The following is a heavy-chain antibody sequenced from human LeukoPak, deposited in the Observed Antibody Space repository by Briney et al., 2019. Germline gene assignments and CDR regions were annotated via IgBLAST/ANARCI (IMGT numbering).Heavy chain of an antibody. V-gene: IGHV3-49*04. D-gene: IGHD6-19*01. CDR1: GFTFGDYA. Sequence: GGSLRLSCTASGFTFGDYAMSWVRQAPGKGLEWVGFIRSKAYGGTTEYAASVKGGFTISRDDSKSIAYLQMNSLKTEDTAVHYCTSSAVAGTSFDYWGQGTLVTVSS. J-gene: IGHJ4*02. CDR3: TSSAVAGTSFDY. CDR2: IRSKAYGGTT.